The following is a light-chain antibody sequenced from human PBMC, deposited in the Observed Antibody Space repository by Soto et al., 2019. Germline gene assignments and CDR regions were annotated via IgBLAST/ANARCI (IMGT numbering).Light chain of an antibody. Sequence: QSALTQPASLSVSPGQSITIACTGTSSDGVGYNYVSWYQQHPGKAPILMIFDVSDRPSGVSDRFSGSKSGNTASLTISGIQSEDEADYYCSSYTRSSTRGFGTETKLTVL. CDR2: DVS. V-gene: IGLV2-14*01. CDR3: SSYTRSSTRG. CDR1: SSDGVGYNY. J-gene: IGLJ1*01.